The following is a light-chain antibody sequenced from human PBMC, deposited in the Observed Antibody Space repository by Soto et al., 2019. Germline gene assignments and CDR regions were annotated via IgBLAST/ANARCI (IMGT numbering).Light chain of an antibody. Sequence: EIVMTQSPPTLSVSPGERITLSCRASQSVSSKLAWYQHRPGQAPRLLIYGAFTRATGVPARFSGSGSGTEFTLTITSLQPEDFAVNYCQQYHTWPPLTFGGGTKVEIK. CDR2: GAF. CDR3: QQYHTWPPLT. J-gene: IGKJ4*01. V-gene: IGKV3-15*01. CDR1: QSVSSK.